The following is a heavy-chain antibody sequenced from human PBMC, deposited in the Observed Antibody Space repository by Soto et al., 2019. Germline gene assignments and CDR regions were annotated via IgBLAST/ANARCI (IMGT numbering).Heavy chain of an antibody. Sequence: GGSLRLSCSASGFTFRNFVLYWVRQAPGKGLEYVSSIGADGSGTYYADSVEGRFTISRDNSKNTLYLQMASLRAEDTAVYFCVRDNNWSFDYWGQGTLVTVSS. D-gene: IGHD1-20*01. V-gene: IGHV3-64D*08. J-gene: IGHJ4*02. CDR3: VRDNNWSFDY. CDR1: GFTFRNFV. CDR2: IGADGSGT.